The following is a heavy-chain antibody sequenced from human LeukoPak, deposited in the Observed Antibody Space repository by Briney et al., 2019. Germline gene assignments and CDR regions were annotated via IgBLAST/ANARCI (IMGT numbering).Heavy chain of an antibody. CDR1: GFTFSSYA. Sequence: PGGSLRLSCAASGFTFSSYAMSWVRQAPGKGLEWVSVISGSGGSTYYADSVKGRFTISRDNSKNTLYLQMNSLRAEDTAVYYCAKDFVSAHSGSYSLVFDYWGQGTLVTVSS. D-gene: IGHD1-26*01. V-gene: IGHV3-23*01. J-gene: IGHJ4*02. CDR2: ISGSGGST. CDR3: AKDFVSAHSGSYSLVFDY.